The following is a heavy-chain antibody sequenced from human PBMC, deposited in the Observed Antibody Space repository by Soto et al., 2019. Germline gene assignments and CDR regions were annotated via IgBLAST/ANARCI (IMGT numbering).Heavy chain of an antibody. J-gene: IGHJ4*02. CDR2: IIPILGIA. D-gene: IGHD6-13*01. Sequence: QVQLVQSGAEVKKPGSSVKVSCKASGGTFSSYTISWVRQAPGQGLEWMGRIIPILGIANYAQKFQGRATITADKSTSTAYMELSSLRSEDTAVYYCAGGGMAAAGTAVDYWGQGTLVTVSS. CDR1: GGTFSSYT. CDR3: AGGGMAAAGTAVDY. V-gene: IGHV1-69*02.